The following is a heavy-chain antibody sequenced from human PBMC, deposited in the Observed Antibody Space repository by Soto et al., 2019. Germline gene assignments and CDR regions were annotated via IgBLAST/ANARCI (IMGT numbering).Heavy chain of an antibody. CDR1: GFSLSTSGAG. D-gene: IGHD7-27*01. V-gene: IGHV2-5*02. CDR2: VYWDDDK. Sequence: QITLKESGPTLVKPTQTLTLTCTFSGFSLSTSGAGVGWIRQPPPKALEWLAVVYWDDDKRYSPSLKSRLTITKDTSNNQVVLKMTNMDPVDTATYYCAYRLYAGWLTGSYYEYWGPGTLVTVSS. J-gene: IGHJ4*02. CDR3: AYRLYAGWLTGSYYEY.